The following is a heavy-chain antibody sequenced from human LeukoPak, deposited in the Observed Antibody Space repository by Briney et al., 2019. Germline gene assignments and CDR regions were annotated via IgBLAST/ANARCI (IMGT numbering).Heavy chain of an antibody. Sequence: GGSLRLSCAASGFTFSSYGMHWVRQALGKGLEWVAVISYDGSNKYYADSVKGRFTISRDNSKNTLYLQMNSLRAEDTAVYYCAKDSPYCSGGSCYSGFMDYWGQGTLVTVSS. J-gene: IGHJ4*02. CDR1: GFTFSSYG. CDR2: ISYDGSNK. D-gene: IGHD2-15*01. CDR3: AKDSPYCSGGSCYSGFMDY. V-gene: IGHV3-30*18.